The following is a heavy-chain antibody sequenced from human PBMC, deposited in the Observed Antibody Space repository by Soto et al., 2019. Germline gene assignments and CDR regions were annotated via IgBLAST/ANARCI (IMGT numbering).Heavy chain of an antibody. Sequence: SETLSLTCTVSGGSISSYYWSWIRQPPGKGLEWIGYIYYSGSTNYNPSLKSRVTISVDTSKNQFSLKLSSVTAADTAVYYCGTTRIAAHPYYYYYYYMDVWGKGTTVTVSS. V-gene: IGHV4-59*08. CDR2: IYYSGST. CDR3: GTTRIAAHPYYYYYYYMDV. CDR1: GGSISSYY. D-gene: IGHD6-13*01. J-gene: IGHJ6*03.